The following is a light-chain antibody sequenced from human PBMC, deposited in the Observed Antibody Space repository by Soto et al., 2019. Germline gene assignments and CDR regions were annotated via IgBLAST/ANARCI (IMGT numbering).Light chain of an antibody. CDR1: QSISSY. J-gene: IGKJ1*01. V-gene: IGKV1-39*01. CDR2: AAS. CDR3: QQSYSTLCT. Sequence: DIQMTQSPSSLSASVGDRVTITCRASQSISSYLNWYQQKPGKAPKLLIYAASSLPSGVPSRFSGSGSGTDFTLTISSLQPEDFATYYCQQSYSTLCTFGQGTKVEIK.